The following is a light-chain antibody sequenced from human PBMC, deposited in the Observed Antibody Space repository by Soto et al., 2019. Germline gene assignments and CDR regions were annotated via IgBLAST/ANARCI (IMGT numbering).Light chain of an antibody. V-gene: IGKV1-5*01. CDR2: HPS. CDR1: QSISNW. Sequence: DIYMTQSPSTLPASVGDRVTITCRASQSISNWLAWYQQNPGTAPKLLIYHPSLLESGVPSKFSGSGSVTEFTLTISSLQADDFATYYCQQYNSYSFGQGTKVDIK. CDR3: QQYNSYS. J-gene: IGKJ1*01.